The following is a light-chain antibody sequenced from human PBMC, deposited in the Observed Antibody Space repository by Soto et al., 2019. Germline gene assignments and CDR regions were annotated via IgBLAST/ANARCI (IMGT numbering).Light chain of an antibody. CDR1: QSISGW. J-gene: IGKJ1*01. CDR2: DVS. Sequence: DIQMTQSPSTLSASVGDRVTITCRASQSISGWLAWYQQKPGKAPKLLIYDVSSLESGVPSRFSGSGSGTEFTLAISSPQPDDFATYYCQQYNSYPWTFGQGTKVDIK. CDR3: QQYNSYPWT. V-gene: IGKV1-5*01.